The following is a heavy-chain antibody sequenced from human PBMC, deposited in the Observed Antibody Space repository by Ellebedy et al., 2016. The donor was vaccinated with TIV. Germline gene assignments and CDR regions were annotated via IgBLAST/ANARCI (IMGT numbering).Heavy chain of an antibody. CDR2: ISWNRGSI. V-gene: IGHV3-9*01. D-gene: IGHD3-16*01. CDR3: AKDASMSTFGGARVDF. J-gene: IGHJ4*02. Sequence: SLKISCAASGFTFDDYAMHWVRQAPGKGLEWVSVISWNRGSIDYADPVKGRFTISRDTAKTSLYLQMNSLRAEDTALYYCAKDASMSTFGGARVDFWGQGTLVIVSS. CDR1: GFTFDDYA.